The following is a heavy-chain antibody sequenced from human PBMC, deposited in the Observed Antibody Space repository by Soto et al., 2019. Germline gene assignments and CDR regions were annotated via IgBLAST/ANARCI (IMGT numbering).Heavy chain of an antibody. CDR2: IKQDGSEK. V-gene: IGHV3-7*03. J-gene: IGHJ6*02. CDR3: ARFAGGGYYYYGMDV. CDR1: GFTFSSYG. Sequence: GGSRRLSCAASGFTFSSYGMHWVRQAPGKGLEWVANIKQDGSEKYYVDSVKGRFTISRDNAKNSLYLQMNSLRAEDTAVYYCARFAGGGYYYYGMDVWGQGTTVTVSS. D-gene: IGHD2-8*02.